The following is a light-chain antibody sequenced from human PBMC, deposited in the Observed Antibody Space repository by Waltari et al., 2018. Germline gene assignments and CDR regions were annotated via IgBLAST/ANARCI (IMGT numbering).Light chain of an antibody. CDR2: DVS. J-gene: IGLJ3*02. Sequence: QSALTQPTSVSGSPGQSITISCTGTSRDVGFYNYVSWYQQYPGKVPRLLIYDVSERPSGMSSRFSGSKSGNTASLNISGLQADYEADYYCNSYTGSSSWVFGGGTKLTVL. CDR1: SRDVGFYNY. CDR3: NSYTGSSSWV. V-gene: IGLV2-14*01.